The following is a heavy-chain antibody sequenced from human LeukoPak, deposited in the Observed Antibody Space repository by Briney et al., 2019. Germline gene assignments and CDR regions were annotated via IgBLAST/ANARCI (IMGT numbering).Heavy chain of an antibody. J-gene: IGHJ4*02. Sequence: GGSLRLSCTASGFTFGDYAMSWFRQAPGKGLEWVGFIRSKAYGGTTEYAASVKGRFTISRDDSKSIAYLQMNSLKTEDTAVYYCTSEEDDILTGYRDYWGQGTLVTVSS. D-gene: IGHD3-9*01. CDR3: TSEEDDILTGYRDY. V-gene: IGHV3-49*03. CDR1: GFTFGDYA. CDR2: IRSKAYGGTT.